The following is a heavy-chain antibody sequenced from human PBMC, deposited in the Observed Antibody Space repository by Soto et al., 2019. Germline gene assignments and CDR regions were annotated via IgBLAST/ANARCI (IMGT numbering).Heavy chain of an antibody. CDR3: VRDRDSDTWPSRDV. CDR1: GYSFTRNG. CDR2: ISAKNGDT. J-gene: IGHJ6*02. D-gene: IGHD1-26*01. Sequence: QVHLVQSGAELKKPGASVRVSCKASGYSFTRNGISWVRQAPGQGLEWMGWISAKNGDTNYAQKFQGRVIMTTDTSTSTAYMELRSLRSDHTAVYYCVRDRDSDTWPSRDVWGQGTTVTVSS. V-gene: IGHV1-18*01.